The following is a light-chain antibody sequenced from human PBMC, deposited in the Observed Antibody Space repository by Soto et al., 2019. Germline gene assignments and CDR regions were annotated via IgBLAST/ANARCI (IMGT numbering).Light chain of an antibody. CDR3: QQYNRYSLT. CDR1: QSISSW. CDR2: DAA. Sequence: DIQMTQSPSTLSASVGDRVTITCRASQSISSWLAWYQQKPGKAPRLLIYDAASLESGVPSRFSGSGSGTEFALTISSLQPDDFATYDCQQYNRYSLTFGQGTKVEIK. J-gene: IGKJ1*01. V-gene: IGKV1-5*01.